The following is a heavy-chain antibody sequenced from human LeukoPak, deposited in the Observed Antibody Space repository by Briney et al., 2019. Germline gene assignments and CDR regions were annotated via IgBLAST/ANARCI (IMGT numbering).Heavy chain of an antibody. CDR2: IYYSGST. Sequence: SETLSLTCSVSGGSISRSSYYWGWIRQPPGKGLEWIGSIYYSGSTYYNPSLKSRVTISVDTSKNQFSLKLNSVTAADTAVYYCARSIEDIVAVVTTTDYYFYMDVWGKGTTVTVSS. CDR3: ARSIEDIVAVVTTTDYYFYMDV. V-gene: IGHV4-39*01. J-gene: IGHJ6*03. D-gene: IGHD2-15*01. CDR1: GGSISRSSYY.